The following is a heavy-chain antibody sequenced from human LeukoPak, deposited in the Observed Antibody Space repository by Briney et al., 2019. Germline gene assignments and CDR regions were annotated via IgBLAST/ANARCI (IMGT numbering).Heavy chain of an antibody. V-gene: IGHV4-34*01. CDR3: AIGQHIVVVTAIDAFDI. J-gene: IGHJ3*02. Sequence: SETLSLTCAVYGGSFSGYYWSWIRQPPGKGLEWIGEINHSGSTNYNPSLKSRVTISVDTSKNQFSLKLSSVTAADTAVYYCAIGQHIVVVTAIDAFDIWGQGTMVTVSS. D-gene: IGHD2-21*02. CDR1: GGSFSGYY. CDR2: INHSGST.